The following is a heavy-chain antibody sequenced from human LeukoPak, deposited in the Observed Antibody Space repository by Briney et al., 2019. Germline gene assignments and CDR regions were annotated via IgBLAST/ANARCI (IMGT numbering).Heavy chain of an antibody. D-gene: IGHD4-23*01. CDR1: GFTFSSYA. V-gene: IGHV3-30*04. J-gene: IGHJ3*02. CDR3: ARVNYGGNTIGAFDI. Sequence: PGGSLRLSCAASGFTFSSYAMSWVRQAPGKGLEWVAVISYDGSNKYYADSVKGRFTISRDNSKNTLYLQMNSLRAEDTAVYYCARVNYGGNTIGAFDIWGQGTMVTVSS. CDR2: ISYDGSNK.